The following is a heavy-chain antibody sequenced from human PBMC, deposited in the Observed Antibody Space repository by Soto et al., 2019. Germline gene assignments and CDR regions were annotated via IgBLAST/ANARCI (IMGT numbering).Heavy chain of an antibody. D-gene: IGHD3-22*01. CDR2: ISYDGNSK. CDR1: GFTFSSYG. Sequence: GGSLRLSCAGSGFTFSSYGMHWVRQAPGKGLEWVAVISYDGNSKYHADSVKGRFTISRDNSKNTLYLQMNSLRDEDTAMYYCAKCEGVYYETGGPYYYYGMDVWGQGTTVTVSS. V-gene: IGHV3-30*18. CDR3: AKCEGVYYETGGPYYYYGMDV. J-gene: IGHJ6*02.